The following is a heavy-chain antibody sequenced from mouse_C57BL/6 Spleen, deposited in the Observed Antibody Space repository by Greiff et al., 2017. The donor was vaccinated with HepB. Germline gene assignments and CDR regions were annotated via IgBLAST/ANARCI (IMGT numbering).Heavy chain of an antibody. CDR1: GYTFTSYW. CDR2: IYPGTSDT. V-gene: IGHV1-5*01. J-gene: IGHJ4*01. Sequence: EVQLQQSGTVLARPGASVKMSCKTSGYTFTSYWMHWVKQRPGQGLEWIGAIYPGTSDTSYNQKFKGKAKLTAVTYASTAYMELSSLTNEDSAVYFCTSLYYGYVCYLGQGTSVTVSS. CDR3: TSLYYGYVCY. D-gene: IGHD2-2*01.